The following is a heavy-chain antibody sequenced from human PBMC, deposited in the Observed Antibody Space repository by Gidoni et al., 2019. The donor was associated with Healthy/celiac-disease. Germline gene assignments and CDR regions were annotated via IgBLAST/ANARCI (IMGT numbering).Heavy chain of an antibody. D-gene: IGHD5-18*01. Sequence: QVQLVQSGAEVTKPGSSVKVSCKASGGTFSSYAISWVRQDPGQGLEWMGGIIPIFGTANYAQKFQGRVTSTADKSTSTAYMELSSLRSEDTAVYYCARDQDTAMVNYYFGMDVWGQGTTVTVSS. CDR3: ARDQDTAMVNYYFGMDV. V-gene: IGHV1-69*06. CDR2: IIPIFGTA. CDR1: GGTFSSYA. J-gene: IGHJ6*02.